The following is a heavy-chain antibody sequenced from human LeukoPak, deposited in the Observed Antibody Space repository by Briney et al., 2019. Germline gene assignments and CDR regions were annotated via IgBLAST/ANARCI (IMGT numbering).Heavy chain of an antibody. CDR3: AKVSSRFLEWEDLDY. V-gene: IGHV3-48*03. CDR1: GFTFSNYE. CDR2: VSSRAGTI. D-gene: IGHD3-3*01. Sequence: PGGSLRLSCAASGFTFSNYEMNWVRQAPGKGLEWVSSVSSRAGTIYYADSVKGRFTISRDNSKNTLSLQMNSLRAEDTAVYYCAKVSSRFLEWEDLDYWGQGTLVTVSS. J-gene: IGHJ4*02.